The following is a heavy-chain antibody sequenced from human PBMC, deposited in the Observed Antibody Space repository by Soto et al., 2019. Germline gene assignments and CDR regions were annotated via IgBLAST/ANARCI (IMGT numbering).Heavy chain of an antibody. V-gene: IGHV3-7*01. CDR2: IKQDGSEK. J-gene: IGHJ4*02. CDR1: GFTFSSYW. D-gene: IGHD6-6*01. Sequence: GGSLRLSCAASGFTFSSYWMSWVRQAPGKGLEWVANIKQDGSEKSYVDSMKGRFTISRDNAKNSLYLQMNSMRAEDKAVYYCSRDYSSAYVGDYWGQGTMVTVSS. CDR3: SRDYSSAYVGDY.